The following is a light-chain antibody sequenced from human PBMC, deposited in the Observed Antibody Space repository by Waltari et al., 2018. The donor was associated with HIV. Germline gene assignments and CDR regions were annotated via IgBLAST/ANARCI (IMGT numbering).Light chain of an antibody. CDR1: QSISRS. CDR2: AAS. Sequence: VTITCRASQSISRSLNWYQQKPGQAPKLLIYAASSLHGGVPSRFTASGSWTDFTLIISSLQPEDSATYYCQQTYNTPHTFGQGTKLEIK. V-gene: IGKV1-39*01. CDR3: QQTYNTPHT. J-gene: IGKJ2*01.